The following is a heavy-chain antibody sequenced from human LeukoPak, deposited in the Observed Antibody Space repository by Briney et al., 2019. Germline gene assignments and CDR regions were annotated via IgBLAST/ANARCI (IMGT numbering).Heavy chain of an antibody. CDR2: ISYDGSNK. V-gene: IGHV3-30*04. J-gene: IGHJ4*02. CDR1: GFTFSSYA. Sequence: PGGSLRLSCAASGFTFSSYAMHWVRQAPGKGLEWVAVISYDGSNKYYADSVKGRFTISRDNSKNTLYLQMNSLRAEDTAVYYCARDLLGWGQGTLVTVSS. CDR3: ARDLLG.